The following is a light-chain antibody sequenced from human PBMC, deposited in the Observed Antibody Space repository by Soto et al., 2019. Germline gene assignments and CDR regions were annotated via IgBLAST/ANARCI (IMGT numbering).Light chain of an antibody. CDR2: GVS. J-gene: IGKJ5*01. CDR1: QSISRW. V-gene: IGKV1-5*01. Sequence: DIQMTQSPFTLSASVGDRVTITCRASQSISRWLAWYQQKPGKAPSLLIYGVSSLQSGVPSRFSGSGSGTEFTLTISGLLPEDFAAYHCQQLYTLPFTFGQGTRLEIK. CDR3: QQLYTLPFT.